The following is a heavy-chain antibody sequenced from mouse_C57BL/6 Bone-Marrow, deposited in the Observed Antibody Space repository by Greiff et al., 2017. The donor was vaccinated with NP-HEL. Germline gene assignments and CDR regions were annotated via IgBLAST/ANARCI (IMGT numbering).Heavy chain of an antibody. D-gene: IGHD1-3*01. CDR3: ARTRFGKCDWYFDV. CDR1: GYTFTDYN. CDR2: INPNNGGT. J-gene: IGHJ1*03. V-gene: IGHV1-18*01. Sequence: EVQLQQSGPELVKPGASVKIPCKASGYTFTDYNMDWVKQSHGKSLEWIGDINPNNGGTIYNQKFKGKATLTVDKSSSTAYMELRSLTSEDTAVYYCARTRFGKCDWYFDVWGTGTTVTVSS.